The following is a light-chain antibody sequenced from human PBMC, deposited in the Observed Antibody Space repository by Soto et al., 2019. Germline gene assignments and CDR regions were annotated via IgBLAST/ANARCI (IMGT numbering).Light chain of an antibody. CDR1: QSINNY. CDR3: QKFNNYPLT. V-gene: IGKV1-39*01. Sequence: DIQMTQSPASLSVSVGDRVTITCRASQSINNYLNWYLQRPGQAPKLLIRSASTLQRGVPSRFSGSGSRTEFTLTIADLQPEDIATCYCQKFNNYPLTFGPGTKVDIK. J-gene: IGKJ3*01. CDR2: SAS.